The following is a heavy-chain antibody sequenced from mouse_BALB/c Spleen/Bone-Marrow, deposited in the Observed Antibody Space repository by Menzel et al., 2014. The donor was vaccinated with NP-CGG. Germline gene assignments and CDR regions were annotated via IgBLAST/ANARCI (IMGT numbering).Heavy chain of an antibody. J-gene: IGHJ1*01. CDR1: GYTFTSYV. CDR3: RSHPWSFDF. CDR2: INPYNDGT. Sequence: VQLKQSGPELVKPGASVKMSCKASGYTFTSYVMHWVKQKPGQGLEWIGYINPYNDGTKYNEKFKGKATLTSDKSSTAANMELSSMAAEASAVYYCRSHPWSFDFWGAGTTVTVSS. V-gene: IGHV1-14*01.